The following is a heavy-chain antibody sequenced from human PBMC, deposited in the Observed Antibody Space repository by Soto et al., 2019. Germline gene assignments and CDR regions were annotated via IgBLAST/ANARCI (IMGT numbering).Heavy chain of an antibody. Sequence: QVQLQESGPGLVKPSETLSLTCTVSGGSVSRGSYYWSWIRQPPGKGLEWIGYIYYSGSTNYNPSLKSRVTISVDTSKNQFSLKLSSVTAADTAVYYCARDLVLGYCSSTSCYAVWYFDLWGRGTLVTVSS. V-gene: IGHV4-61*01. CDR3: ARDLVLGYCSSTSCYAVWYFDL. D-gene: IGHD2-2*01. J-gene: IGHJ2*01. CDR2: IYYSGST. CDR1: GGSVSRGSYY.